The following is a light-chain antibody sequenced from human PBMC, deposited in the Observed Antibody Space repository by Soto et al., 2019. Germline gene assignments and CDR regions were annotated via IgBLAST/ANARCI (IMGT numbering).Light chain of an antibody. V-gene: IGKV1-5*03. CDR2: KAS. CDR3: QQYHSYPLT. J-gene: IGKJ4*01. CDR1: QSISSW. Sequence: DFQMTQSPSTLSASVGDRVTITCRASQSISSWLAWYQQKPGKAPKRLIYKASSLESGVPSRFSGSGSGTEFTLTISCLQSDDFATYYCQQYHSYPLTFGGGTKVEIK.